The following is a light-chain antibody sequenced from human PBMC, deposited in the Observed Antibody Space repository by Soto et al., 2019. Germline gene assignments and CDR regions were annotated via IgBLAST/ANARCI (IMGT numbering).Light chain of an antibody. CDR3: QQRTNGPLT. CDR1: QSVSNS. J-gene: IGKJ4*01. V-gene: IGKV3-11*01. CDR2: DVS. Sequence: EIVLTQSPATLSLSPGERATLSCWASQSVSNSLAWYQQRPGQSPRLLLYDVSTRATGIPARFGGSGSGTDFTLTISSLETEDFAVYYCQQRTNGPLTFGGGNKVEI.